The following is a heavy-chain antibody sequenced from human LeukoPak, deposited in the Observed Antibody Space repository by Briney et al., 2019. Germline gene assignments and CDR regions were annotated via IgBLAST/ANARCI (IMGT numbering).Heavy chain of an antibody. V-gene: IGHV7-4-1*02. CDR1: GYTFTSYA. CDR3: ARPSYSSGWPPGAFDI. J-gene: IGHJ3*02. D-gene: IGHD6-19*01. CDR2: INTNTGNP. Sequence: ASVKVSCKASGYTFTSYAMNWVRQAPGQGLEWMGWINTNTGNPTYAQGFTGRFVFSLDTSVSTAYLQISSLKAEDTAVYYCARPSYSSGWPPGAFDIWGQGTMVTVSS.